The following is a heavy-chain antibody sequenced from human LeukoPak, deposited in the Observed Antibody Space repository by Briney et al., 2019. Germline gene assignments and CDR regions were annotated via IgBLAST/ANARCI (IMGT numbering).Heavy chain of an antibody. Sequence: GGSLRLSCAASGFIFSSYGMHWVRQAPGKGREWVAFIRYDGSNKYYADSVKGRFTISRDNSKNTLYLQMNSLRIEDTAVYYYARDRGVWGSYRYFDYWGQGTLVTVSS. CDR1: GFIFSSYG. CDR3: ARDRGVWGSYRYFDY. CDR2: IRYDGSNK. D-gene: IGHD3-16*02. J-gene: IGHJ4*02. V-gene: IGHV3-30*02.